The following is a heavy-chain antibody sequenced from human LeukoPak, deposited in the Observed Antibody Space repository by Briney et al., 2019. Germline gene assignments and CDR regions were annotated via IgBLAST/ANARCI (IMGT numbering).Heavy chain of an antibody. CDR3: AKRVSGSLFYFDY. CDR2: ISGTGYNT. J-gene: IGHJ4*02. V-gene: IGHV3-23*01. Sequence: PGGSLRLSCAASGFTFRNCAMSWGRQAPGKGLEWVSGISGTGYNTYYADSVKGRFTISRDNSKNTLYLQMNSLGAEDTAVYYCAKRVSGSLFYFDYWGQRTLVTVSS. D-gene: IGHD3-10*01. CDR1: GFTFRNCA.